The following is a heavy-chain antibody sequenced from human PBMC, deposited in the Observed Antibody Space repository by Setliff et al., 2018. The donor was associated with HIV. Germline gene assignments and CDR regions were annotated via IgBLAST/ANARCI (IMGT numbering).Heavy chain of an antibody. CDR1: GLSLSTSGVG. V-gene: IGHV2-5*01. CDR3: AYSGRQLRGPYFDF. CDR2: IYWNNNK. D-gene: IGHD1-1*01. J-gene: IGHJ4*02. Sequence: SGPTLVNPTQPLTLTCTFSGLSLSTSGVGVGWIRQSPGKALEWLAFIYWNNNKHYSTSLKSRLTVTKDTSENRVVFTMTNMDPVDTATYYCAYSGRQLRGPYFDFWGQGTPVTVSS.